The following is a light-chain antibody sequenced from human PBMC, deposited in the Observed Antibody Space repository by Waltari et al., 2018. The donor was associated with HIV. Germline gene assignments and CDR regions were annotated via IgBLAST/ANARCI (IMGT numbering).Light chain of an antibody. CDR2: DAS. V-gene: IGKV3-11*01. CDR1: QSVQEF. Sequence: EIVLTQSPPILSVSLGETATLSCRASQSVQEFLAWYQRRPGQAPRLVVYDASKRAAGVPARVSGSGFGTDFTLTISGLEPEDVALYYCQHRTTWPPTFGGGTRVEIE. CDR3: QHRTTWPPT. J-gene: IGKJ4*01.